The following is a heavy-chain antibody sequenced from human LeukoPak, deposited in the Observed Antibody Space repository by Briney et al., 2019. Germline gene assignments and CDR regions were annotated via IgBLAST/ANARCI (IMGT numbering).Heavy chain of an antibody. CDR3: ARDNNYYGSGSDNWFDP. CDR1: GGTFSSYA. CDR2: IIPILGIA. V-gene: IGHV1-69*04. D-gene: IGHD3-10*01. Sequence: SVKVSCKASGGTFSSYAISWVRQAPGQGLEWMGRIIPILGIANYAQKFQGRVTITADKSTSTAYMELSSLRSEDTAVYYCARDNNYYGSGSDNWFDPWAREPWSPSPQ. J-gene: IGHJ5*02.